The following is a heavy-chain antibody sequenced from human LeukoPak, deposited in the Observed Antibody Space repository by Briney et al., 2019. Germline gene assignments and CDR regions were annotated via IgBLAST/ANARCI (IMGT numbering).Heavy chain of an antibody. D-gene: IGHD6-19*01. J-gene: IGHJ4*02. CDR3: ATAKWLVRNYFDY. V-gene: IGHV1-24*01. CDR1: GYTITELS. Sequence: ASVKVSCKVSGYTITELSMHWLRQAPGKGLEWMGGFDPEDGETIYAQKFQGRVTMTEDTSTDTAYMELSSLRSEDTAVYYCATAKWLVRNYFDYWGQGTLVTVSS. CDR2: FDPEDGET.